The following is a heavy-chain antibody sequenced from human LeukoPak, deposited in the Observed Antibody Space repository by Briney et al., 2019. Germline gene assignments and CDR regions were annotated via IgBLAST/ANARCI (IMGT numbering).Heavy chain of an antibody. CDR1: GFTFSSYS. J-gene: IGHJ4*02. CDR2: ISSSSSTI. Sequence: PGGSLRLSCAASGFTFSSYSMNWVRQAPGKGLEWVSYISSSSSTIYYADSVKGRFTISRDNAKNSLYLQMYSLRAEDTAVYYCARDLGIVVVPAAMGYWGQGTLVTVSS. V-gene: IGHV3-48*01. CDR3: ARDLGIVVVPAAMGY. D-gene: IGHD2-2*03.